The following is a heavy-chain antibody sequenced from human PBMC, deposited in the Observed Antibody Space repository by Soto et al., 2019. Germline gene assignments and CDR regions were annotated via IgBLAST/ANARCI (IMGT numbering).Heavy chain of an antibody. Sequence: GGSLRLSCAASGFTFSSYGMHWVRQAPGKGLEWVAVIWYDGSNKYYADSVKGRFTISRDNSKNTLYLQMNSLRAEDTAVYYCARGGMATVRYYFDYWGQGT. V-gene: IGHV3-33*01. CDR3: ARGGMATVRYYFDY. D-gene: IGHD4-4*01. CDR1: GFTFSSYG. CDR2: IWYDGSNK. J-gene: IGHJ4*02.